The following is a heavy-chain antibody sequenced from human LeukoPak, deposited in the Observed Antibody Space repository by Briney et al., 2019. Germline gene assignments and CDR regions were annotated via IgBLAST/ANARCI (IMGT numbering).Heavy chain of an antibody. V-gene: IGHV1-3*01. Sequence: ASVKVSCKASGYTFTSYAMHWVRQAPGQRLEWMGRINAGNGNTKYSQKFQGRVTITRDTSASTAYMEPSSLRSEDTAVYYCARVRGFGELFFDYWGQGTLVTVSS. CDR1: GYTFTSYA. CDR3: ARVRGFGELFFDY. CDR2: INAGNGNT. D-gene: IGHD3-10*01. J-gene: IGHJ4*02.